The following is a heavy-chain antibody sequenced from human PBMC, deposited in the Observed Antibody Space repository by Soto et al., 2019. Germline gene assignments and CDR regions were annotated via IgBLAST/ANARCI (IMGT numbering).Heavy chain of an antibody. V-gene: IGHV1-18*01. CDR1: GYTLITYV. CDR3: ARWGPAAPNYYYYGMDV. J-gene: IGHJ6*02. Sequence: ASVKVSCKASGYTLITYVISWVRQAPGQGLEWMGCISAYNGNTKYTQKVQGRVTMSTDTSTSTVYMELQSLRSDDTAVYYCARWGPAAPNYYYYGMDVWGQGTTVIVSS. CDR2: ISAYNGNT. D-gene: IGHD2-2*01.